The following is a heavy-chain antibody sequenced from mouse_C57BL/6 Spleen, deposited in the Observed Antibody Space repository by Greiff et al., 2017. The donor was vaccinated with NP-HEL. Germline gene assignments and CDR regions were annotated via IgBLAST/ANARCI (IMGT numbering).Heavy chain of an antibody. CDR2: IYPRDGST. CDR1: GYTFTDHT. J-gene: IGHJ1*03. CDR3: ARSPFYGSSYEYFDV. D-gene: IGHD1-1*01. V-gene: IGHV1-78*01. Sequence: VQLQQSDAELVKPGASVKISCKVSGYTFTDHTIHWMKQRPEQGLEWIGYIYPRDGSTKYNEKFKGKATLTADKSSSTAYMQLNSLTSEDSAVYCCARSPFYGSSYEYFDVWGTGTTVTVSS.